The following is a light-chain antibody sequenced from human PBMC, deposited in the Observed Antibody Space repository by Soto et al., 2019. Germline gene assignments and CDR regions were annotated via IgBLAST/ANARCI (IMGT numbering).Light chain of an antibody. V-gene: IGLV1-47*01. CDR2: RNN. J-gene: IGLJ1*01. CDR3: AAWDDSLSGLYV. Sequence: QYVLTQPPSASGTPGQRVTISCSGSSSNIGSNYVYWYQQLPGTAPKLLIYRNNQRPSGVPDRFSGSKSGTSASLAISGLRSEYEADYDCAAWDDSLSGLYVFGTGSKVTVL. CDR1: SSNIGSNY.